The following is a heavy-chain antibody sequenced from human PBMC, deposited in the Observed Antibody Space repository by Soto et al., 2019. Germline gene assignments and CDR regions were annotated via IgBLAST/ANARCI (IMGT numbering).Heavy chain of an antibody. CDR3: SRGPRYCSSSSCFSRVTWFDP. Sequence: QVQLVQSGAEVKKPGASVKVSCKASGYTFTSYGISWVRQAPGQGLEWIGWISSYNGNTNYAQKVQGRVTMTTDTSASTTFIELRSLRSDDTAVYYCSRGPRYCSSSSCFSRVTWFDPWGQGTLVTVSS. V-gene: IGHV1-18*01. D-gene: IGHD2-2*01. CDR2: ISSYNGNT. CDR1: GYTFTSYG. J-gene: IGHJ5*02.